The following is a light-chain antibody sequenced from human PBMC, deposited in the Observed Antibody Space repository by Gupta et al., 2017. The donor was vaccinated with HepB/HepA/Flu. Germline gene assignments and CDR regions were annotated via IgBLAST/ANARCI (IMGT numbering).Light chain of an antibody. V-gene: IGLV3-21*04. CDR1: NIGSKS. J-gene: IGLJ2*01. Sequence: SYVLTQPPSVSVAPGKTASITCGGNNIGSKSVHWYQQKPGQAPVLVISYDNDRRSGIPERFSGSNSGNTATLTISRVEAGDEADYYCQVWDRSTDHVVFGGGTKLTVL. CDR2: YDN. CDR3: QVWDRSTDHVV.